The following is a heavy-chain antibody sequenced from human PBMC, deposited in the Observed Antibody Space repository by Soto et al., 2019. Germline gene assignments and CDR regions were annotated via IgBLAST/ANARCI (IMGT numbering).Heavy chain of an antibody. Sequence: TPSLTRAVSGDSIRRNNWWSWVRQAPGKGLERIGEIYHSGSTYHNPSLKSRVTISIDMSKSQFSLKLSSVTAADTAVYYCASRYSYSWDSYFNYWGQGTLVTVSS. CDR3: ASRYSYSWDSYFNY. V-gene: IGHV4-4*02. J-gene: IGHJ4*02. CDR1: GDSIRRNNW. D-gene: IGHD5-18*01. CDR2: IYHSGST.